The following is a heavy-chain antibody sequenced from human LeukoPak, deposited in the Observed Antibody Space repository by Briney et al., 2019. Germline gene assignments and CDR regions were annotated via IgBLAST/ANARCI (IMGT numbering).Heavy chain of an antibody. CDR3: ASQQLWVDFFDY. CDR2: INSDGSST. Sequence: GGSLRLSCAASVFTFSSYWMDWVRQAPGKGLVWVSRINSDGSSTSYADSVKGRFTISRDNAKNSLYLQMNSLRDEDTAVDYCASQQLWVDFFDYWGQGTLVTVSS. V-gene: IGHV3-74*01. D-gene: IGHD5-18*01. J-gene: IGHJ4*02. CDR1: VFTFSSYW.